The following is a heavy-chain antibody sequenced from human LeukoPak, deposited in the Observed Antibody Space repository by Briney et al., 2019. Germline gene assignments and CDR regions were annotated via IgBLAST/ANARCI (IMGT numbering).Heavy chain of an antibody. CDR2: IYPGDSDT. V-gene: IGHV5-51*01. D-gene: IGHD6-13*01. CDR3: ARLSASGTASFDY. CDR1: GYSFTSYW. Sequence: GESLKISCKGSGYSFTSYWIGWVRQMPGKGPEWMGIIYPGDSDTRYSPSFQGQVTISADKSIYTAYLQWSSLKASDTTMYYCARLSASGTASFDYWGQGTLVTVSS. J-gene: IGHJ4*02.